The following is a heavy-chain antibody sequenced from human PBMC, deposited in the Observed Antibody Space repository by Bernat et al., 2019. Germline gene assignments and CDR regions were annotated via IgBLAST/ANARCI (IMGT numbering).Heavy chain of an antibody. Sequence: QLQLQESGPGLVKPSETLSLTCTVSGGSISSSSYYWGWIRQPPGKGLEWIGSIYYSGSTYYNPSLKSRVTISVDTSKNQFSLRLTSVTAADTAVYYCAREAYDDIWGSYRPPNYFDYWGQGMLVTVSS. CDR1: GGSISSSSYY. CDR3: AREAYDDIWGSYRPPNYFDY. J-gene: IGHJ4*02. CDR2: IYYSGST. D-gene: IGHD3-16*02. V-gene: IGHV4-39*07.